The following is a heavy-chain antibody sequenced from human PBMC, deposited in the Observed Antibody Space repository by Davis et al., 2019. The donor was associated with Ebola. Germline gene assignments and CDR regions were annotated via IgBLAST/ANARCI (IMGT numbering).Heavy chain of an antibody. CDR1: GFTFSSYA. D-gene: IGHD4-11*01. J-gene: IGHJ5*02. CDR3: ARDLGEVTTVKYDP. CDR2: ISGSTGNT. V-gene: IGHV3-23*01. Sequence: PGGSLRLSCAASGFTFSSYAMTWVRQAPGKGLEWVSTISGSTGNTHYADSVKGRFTISRDNSKNTLYLQMNSLRAEDTAVYYCARDLGEVTTVKYDPWGQGTLVTVSS.